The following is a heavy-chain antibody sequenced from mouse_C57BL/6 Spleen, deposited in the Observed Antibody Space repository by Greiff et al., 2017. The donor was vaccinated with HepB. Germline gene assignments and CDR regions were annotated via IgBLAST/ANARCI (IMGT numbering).Heavy chain of an antibody. J-gene: IGHJ2*01. CDR1: GFSLTSYA. CDR3: ARIYYDYDGYYFDY. CDR2: IWTGGGT. V-gene: IGHV2-9-1*01. Sequence: VQRVESGPGLVAPSQSLSITCTVSGFSLTSYAISWVRQPPGKGLEWLGVIWTGGGTNYNSALKSRLSISKDNSKSQVFLKMNSLQTDDTARYYCARIYYDYDGYYFDYWGQGTTLTVSS. D-gene: IGHD2-4*01.